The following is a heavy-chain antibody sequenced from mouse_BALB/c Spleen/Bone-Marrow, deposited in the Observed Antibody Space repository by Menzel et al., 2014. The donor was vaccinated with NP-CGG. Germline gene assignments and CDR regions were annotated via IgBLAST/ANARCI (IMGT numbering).Heavy chain of an antibody. CDR1: GYSITSGYY. J-gene: IGHJ2*01. D-gene: IGHD2-3*01. CDR2: ISYDGSN. Sequence: VQLQQSGPGVVKPSQSLPLTCSVTGYSITSGYYWNWIRQFPGNKLEWMGYISYDGSNNYNPSLKNRISITRDTSKNQFFLKLNSVTTEDTATYYCARDWDGYYFDYWGQGTTLTVSS. CDR3: ARDWDGYYFDY. V-gene: IGHV3-6*02.